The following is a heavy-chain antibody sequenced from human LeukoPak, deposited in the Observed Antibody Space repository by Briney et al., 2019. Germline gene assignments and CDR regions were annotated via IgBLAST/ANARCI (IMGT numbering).Heavy chain of an antibody. J-gene: IGHJ6*02. CDR2: ISAYNGNT. CDR3: ARVPHPAAHYYYCGMDV. D-gene: IGHD2-2*01. CDR1: GYTFTSYG. Sequence: ASVKVSCKASGYTFTSYGISWVRQAPGQGLEWMGWISAYNGNTNYAQKLQGRVTMTTDTSTSTAYMELRSLRSDDTAVYYCARVPHPAAHYYYCGMDVWGQGTTVTVSS. V-gene: IGHV1-18*01.